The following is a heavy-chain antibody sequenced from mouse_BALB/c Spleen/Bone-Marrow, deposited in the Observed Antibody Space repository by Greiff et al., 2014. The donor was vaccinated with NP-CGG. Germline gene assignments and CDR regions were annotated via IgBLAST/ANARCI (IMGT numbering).Heavy chain of an antibody. J-gene: IGHJ2*01. D-gene: IGHD2-4*01. Sequence: DVMLVESGGGLAKPGGSLKLSCEASGFTFSNFAMSWVRQTPDKRLEWVASISSGGSAYYPDSVKGRLSISRDNARDILFLQMSSLRSEYTAMYYCARGYDYDFDYWGQGTTLTVSS. CDR3: ARGYDYDFDY. CDR2: ISSGGSA. V-gene: IGHV5-6-5*01. CDR1: GFTFSNFA.